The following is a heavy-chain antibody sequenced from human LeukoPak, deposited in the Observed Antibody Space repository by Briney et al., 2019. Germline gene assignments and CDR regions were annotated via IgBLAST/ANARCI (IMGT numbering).Heavy chain of an antibody. V-gene: IGHV3-53*01. D-gene: IGHD3-10*01. J-gene: IGHJ4*02. CDR3: ASAGTSGSYSRVDY. Sequence: GGSLRLSCAASGFTVSSTYMSWVRQAPGRGLEWVSIIYSGGSTYYADSVKGRFTISRDNAKNSLYLQMNSLRAEDTAVYYCASAGTSGSYSRVDYWGQGTLVTVSS. CDR2: IYSGGST. CDR1: GFTVSSTY.